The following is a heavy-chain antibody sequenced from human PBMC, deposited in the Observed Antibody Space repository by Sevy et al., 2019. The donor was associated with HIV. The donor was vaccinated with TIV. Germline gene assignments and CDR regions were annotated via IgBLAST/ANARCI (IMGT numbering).Heavy chain of an antibody. CDR2: ISWNSGRI. CDR1: GFTFDDYA. Sequence: GGSLRLSCAASGFTFDDYAMHWVRQAPGKGLEWVSGISWNSGRIGYAGSLKGGFTISRDNAKKSLYLQMNSLRAEDTALYYCAKDKSYDSSCYDPYFDYWGQGTLVTVSS. V-gene: IGHV3-9*01. D-gene: IGHD3-22*01. CDR3: AKDKSYDSSCYDPYFDY. J-gene: IGHJ4*02.